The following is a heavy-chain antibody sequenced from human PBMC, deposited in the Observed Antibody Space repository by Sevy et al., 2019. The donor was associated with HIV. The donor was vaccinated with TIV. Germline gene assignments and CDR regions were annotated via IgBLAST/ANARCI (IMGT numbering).Heavy chain of an antibody. Sequence: ASVKVSCKASGYTFNNYIMYLVRQAPGQSLECVGWVNTRTGDTKYSQKFQGRVSISSDTSASTTYMEFNTLRSEDTAVYYCARDFCSGGSCYSAFVYWGQRTLVTVSS. J-gene: IGHJ4*02. CDR3: ARDFCSGGSCYSAFVY. V-gene: IGHV1-3*04. D-gene: IGHD2-15*01. CDR1: GYTFNNYI. CDR2: VNTRTGDT.